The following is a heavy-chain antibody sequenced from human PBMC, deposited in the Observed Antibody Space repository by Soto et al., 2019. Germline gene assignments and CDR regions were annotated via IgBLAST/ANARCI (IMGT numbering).Heavy chain of an antibody. V-gene: IGHV4-30-2*01. CDR1: GDSYSISTYS. CDR2: IYQSGVA. D-gene: IGHD6-19*01. Sequence: SETLSLTCNMSGDSYSISTYSWSWIRQPPGKALQWIGFIYQSGVASYNPSLASRVSISLDRSNNQCSLKLKSVTAADTAVYFCAGMPYTSGLRFDPWGPGTLVTVSS. J-gene: IGHJ5*02. CDR3: AGMPYTSGLRFDP.